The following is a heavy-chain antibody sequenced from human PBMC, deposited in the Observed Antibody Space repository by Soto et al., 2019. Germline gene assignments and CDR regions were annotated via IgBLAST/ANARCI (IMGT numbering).Heavy chain of an antibody. V-gene: IGHV3-21*01. Sequence: EVQLVESGGGLVKPGGSLRLSCAASGFTFSSYSMNWVRQAPRKGLEWVSSISGGSSYIYYADSVKGRFTISRDNAQNSLYRQMNSRRADDTAVDYWARVEVMDVWGQGTTVTVSS. CDR1: GFTFSSYS. CDR2: ISGGSSYI. CDR3: ARVEVMDV. J-gene: IGHJ6*02.